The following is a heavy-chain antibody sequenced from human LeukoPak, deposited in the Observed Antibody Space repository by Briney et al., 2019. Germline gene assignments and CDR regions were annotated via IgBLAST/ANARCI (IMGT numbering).Heavy chain of an antibody. CDR3: AKDYPSANAGDY. Sequence: GGSLRLSCVGSGFTFSDYAMSWVRLAPGKGLEWVSAVSNSGGDTYNADSVKGRFIISRDNSRSTLYLQMNSLRVEDTAVYYCAKDYPSANAGDYWGQGTLVTVSS. J-gene: IGHJ4*02. CDR2: VSNSGGDT. CDR1: GFTFSDYA. V-gene: IGHV3-23*01.